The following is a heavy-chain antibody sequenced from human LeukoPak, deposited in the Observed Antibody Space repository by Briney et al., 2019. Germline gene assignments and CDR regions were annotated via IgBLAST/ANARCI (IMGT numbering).Heavy chain of an antibody. J-gene: IGHJ4*02. CDR3: ARDRVSGLRIFDY. D-gene: IGHD3-10*01. V-gene: IGHV1-2*02. CDR2: INPNSGGT. CDR1: GYTFTSYG. Sequence: ASVKVSCKASGYTFTSYGISWVRQAPGQGLEWMGWINPNSGGTNYAQKFQGRVTMTRDTSISTAYMELSRLRSDDTAVYYCARDRVSGLRIFDYWGQGTLVTVSS.